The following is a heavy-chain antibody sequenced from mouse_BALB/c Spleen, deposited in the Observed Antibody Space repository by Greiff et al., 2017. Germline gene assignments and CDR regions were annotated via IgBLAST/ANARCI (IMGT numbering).Heavy chain of an antibody. V-gene: IGHV2-2*02. Sequence: QVQLQQSGPGLVQPSQSLSITCTASGFSLTSYGVHWVRQSPGKGLEWLGVIWSGGSTDYNAAFISRLSISKDNSKSQVFFKMNSLQANDTAIYYCAGRATAYYFDYWGQGTTLTVSS. CDR2: IWSGGST. CDR1: GFSLTSYG. J-gene: IGHJ2*01. D-gene: IGHD1-2*01. CDR3: AGRATAYYFDY.